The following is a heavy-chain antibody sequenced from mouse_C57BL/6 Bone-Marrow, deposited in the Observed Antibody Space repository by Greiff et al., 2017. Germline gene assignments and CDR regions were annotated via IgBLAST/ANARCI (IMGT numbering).Heavy chain of an antibody. V-gene: IGHV1-42*01. Sequence: EVQLQQSGPELVKPGASVKISCKASGYSFTGYYMNWVKQSPEKSLEWIGEINPSTGGTTYNQKFKAKATLTVDKSSSTAYMQLKSLTSEDSAGYYCAGYYDYGAYWGQGTLVTVSA. D-gene: IGHD2-4*01. J-gene: IGHJ3*01. CDR2: INPSTGGT. CDR3: AGYYDYGAY. CDR1: GYSFTGYY.